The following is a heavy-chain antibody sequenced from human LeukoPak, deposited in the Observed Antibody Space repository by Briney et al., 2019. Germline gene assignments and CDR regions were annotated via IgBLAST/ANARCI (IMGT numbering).Heavy chain of an antibody. J-gene: IGHJ6*03. Sequence: PSETLSLTCTVSGGSISSGSYYWSWIRQPAGKGLEWIGRIYTSGSTNYNPSLKSRVTISVDTSKNQFSLKLSSVTAADTAVYYCARDRYYGSARGLYYYYYYMDVWGKGTTVTISS. CDR3: ARDRYYGSARGLYYYYYYMDV. D-gene: IGHD3-10*01. CDR1: GGSISSGSYY. CDR2: IYTSGST. V-gene: IGHV4-61*02.